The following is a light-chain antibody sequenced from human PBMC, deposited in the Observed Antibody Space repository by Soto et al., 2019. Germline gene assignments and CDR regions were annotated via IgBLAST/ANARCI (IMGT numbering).Light chain of an antibody. Sequence: DIQMTQFPSSLSASVGDRVTITCRASQTIRSHLNWYQQKPGEAPKIVIYATSTLQSGVPSRFNGSVSGTDFTLSISSLQPEDFATYCCQQTYRTPLTFGGGTKVEIK. J-gene: IGKJ4*01. CDR1: QTIRSH. V-gene: IGKV1-39*01. CDR3: QQTYRTPLT. CDR2: ATS.